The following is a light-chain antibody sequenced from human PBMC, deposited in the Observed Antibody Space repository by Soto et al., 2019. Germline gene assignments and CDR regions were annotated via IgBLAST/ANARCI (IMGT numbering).Light chain of an antibody. CDR2: RNN. J-gene: IGLJ1*01. Sequence: HSVLTKPPSASVTPGQRGTISCSGSSSNIGSNYVYWYQQLPGTAPKLLIYRNNQRPSGVPDRFSGSKSGTSASLAISGLRSEDEADYYCAAWDDSLSGPNYVFGTGTKVTVL. CDR1: SSNIGSNY. V-gene: IGLV1-47*01. CDR3: AAWDDSLSGPNYV.